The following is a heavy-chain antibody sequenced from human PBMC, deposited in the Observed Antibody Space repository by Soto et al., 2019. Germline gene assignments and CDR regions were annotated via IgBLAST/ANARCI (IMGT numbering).Heavy chain of an antibody. Sequence: PSHTLAVTCAIFGDSVYSNNAAWNWIRQSPSRGLEWLGRTYYMSKWYNDYAISVKSRISINADTSKNQFSLELNSVTPEDTAVYDRAKATSGSYYDELDYWGQGTLVTVSS. CDR3: AKATSGSYYDELDY. J-gene: IGHJ4*02. CDR2: TYYMSKWYN. CDR1: GDSVYSNNAA. V-gene: IGHV6-1*01. D-gene: IGHD1-26*01.